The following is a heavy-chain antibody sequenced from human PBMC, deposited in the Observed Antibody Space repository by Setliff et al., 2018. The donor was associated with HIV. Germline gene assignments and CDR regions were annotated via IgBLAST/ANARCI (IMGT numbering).Heavy chain of an antibody. CDR2: INPNNGGT. D-gene: IGHD1-26*01. J-gene: IGHJ4*02. CDR1: GYTFTGCY. CDR3: ATPGRGAKYSSFDY. V-gene: IGHV1-2*02. Sequence: ASVKVSCKASGYTFTGCYMHWVRQAPGQGLEWMGWINPNNGGTNYAQKFQGRVTITTDESTSTAYMELSSLRSEDTAVYYCATPGRGAKYSSFDYWGQGTLVTVSS.